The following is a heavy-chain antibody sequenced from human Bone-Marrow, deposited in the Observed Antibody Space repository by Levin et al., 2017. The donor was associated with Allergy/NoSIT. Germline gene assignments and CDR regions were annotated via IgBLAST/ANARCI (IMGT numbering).Heavy chain of an antibody. CDR1: GFAFSDFS. V-gene: IGHV3-21*01. CDR3: AKNRPCPGGSCDDAFDV. D-gene: IGHD2-15*01. CDR2: ISPYNNFI. J-gene: IGHJ3*01. Sequence: GGSLRLSCAASGFAFSDFSMNWVRLTPGKGLEWVSSISPYNNFIYYSDSVRGRFTISRDNAQNSLSLQMSSLRDDDTAVYFCAKNRPCPGGSCDDAFDVWGQGTAVTVSS.